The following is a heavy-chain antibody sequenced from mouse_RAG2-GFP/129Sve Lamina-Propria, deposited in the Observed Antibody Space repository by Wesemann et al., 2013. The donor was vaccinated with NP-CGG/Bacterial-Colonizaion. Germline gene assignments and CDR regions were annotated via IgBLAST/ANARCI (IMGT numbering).Heavy chain of an antibody. CDR2: ISYDGSN. Sequence: DVQLQESGPGLVKPSQSLSLTCSVTGYSITSGYYWNWIRQFPGNKLEWMGYISYDGSNNYNPSLKNRISITRDTSKNQFFLKLNSVTTEDTATYYCAREGSYYSRDYFDYWGQGTTLTVSS. J-gene: IGHJ2*01. D-gene: IGHD2-12*01. CDR1: GYSITSGYY. CDR3: AREGSYYSRDYFDY. V-gene: IGHV3-6*01.